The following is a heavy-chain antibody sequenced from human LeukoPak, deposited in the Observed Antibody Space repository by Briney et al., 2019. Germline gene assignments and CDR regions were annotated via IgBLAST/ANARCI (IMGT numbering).Heavy chain of an antibody. Sequence: KPSETLSLTCTVSGGSISSYYWSWIRQPPGKALEWLALIYWDDDKRYSPSLKSRLTITKDTSKNQVVLTMTNMDPVDTATYYCAHRMGYGSEPGVFDYWGQGTLVTVSS. D-gene: IGHD3-10*01. CDR3: AHRMGYGSEPGVFDY. CDR2: IYWDDDK. V-gene: IGHV2-5*08. J-gene: IGHJ4*02. CDR1: GGSISSYYW.